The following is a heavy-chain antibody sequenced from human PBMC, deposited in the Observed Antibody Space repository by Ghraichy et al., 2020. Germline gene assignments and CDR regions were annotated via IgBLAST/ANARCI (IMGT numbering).Heavy chain of an antibody. CDR1: GDSVSSNSAA. V-gene: IGHV6-1*01. D-gene: IGHD3-10*01. Sequence: SQTLSLTCAISGDSVSSNSAAWNWIRQSPSRGLEWLGRTYYRSKWSNDYAVSVKSRITINPETSKNQFSLQLSSVTPEDTAVYFCARGSMVSGNAFDIWGQGTMVTVSS. CDR2: TYYRSKWSN. J-gene: IGHJ3*02. CDR3: ARGSMVSGNAFDI.